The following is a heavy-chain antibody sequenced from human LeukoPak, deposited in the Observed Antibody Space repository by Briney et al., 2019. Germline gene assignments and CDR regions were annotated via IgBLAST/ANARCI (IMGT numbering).Heavy chain of an antibody. Sequence: GGGVRLSCAGTGLTFSSYDMHWVGQAGGKGVEGVSAIGTGGERYYPGCGKGGVTIYRENAKNSEYLQMKSVRAGDTGVGYCAPDSSRYRNAFHIWGHGTILTLS. D-gene: IGHD2-2*02. J-gene: IGHJ3*02. CDR3: APDSSRYRNAFHI. V-gene: IGHV3-13*01. CDR1: GLTFSSYD. CDR2: IGTGGER.